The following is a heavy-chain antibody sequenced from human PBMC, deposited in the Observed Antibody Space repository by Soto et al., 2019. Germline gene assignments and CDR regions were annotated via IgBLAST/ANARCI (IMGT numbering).Heavy chain of an antibody. Sequence: GGSLRLSCPASGFTFSSYWMSWVRQAPGKGLEWVANIKQDGSEKYYVDSVKGRFTISRDNAKNSLYLQMNSLRAEDTAVYYCARVVLXYYGSGSYYNRPFYFDYWGQGTLVTVSS. CDR1: GFTFSSYW. J-gene: IGHJ4*02. CDR3: ARVVLXYYGSGSYYNRPFYFDY. CDR2: IKQDGSEK. V-gene: IGHV3-7*01. D-gene: IGHD3-10*01.